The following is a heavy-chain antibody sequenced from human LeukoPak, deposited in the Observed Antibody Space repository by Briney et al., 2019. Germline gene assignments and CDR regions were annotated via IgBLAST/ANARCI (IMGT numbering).Heavy chain of an antibody. CDR1: GYTFTTYY. V-gene: IGHV1-46*03. D-gene: IGHD3-10*01. CDR3: ARNVDSGLDY. Sequence: GASVKVSCKASGYTFTTYYVHWVRQAPGQGLEWMGFINPSGGSTSYAQKFQGRVTMTRVTSTSTVYMELSSLRSEDTAVYYCARNVDSGLDYWGQGTLVTVSS. J-gene: IGHJ4*02. CDR2: INPSGGST.